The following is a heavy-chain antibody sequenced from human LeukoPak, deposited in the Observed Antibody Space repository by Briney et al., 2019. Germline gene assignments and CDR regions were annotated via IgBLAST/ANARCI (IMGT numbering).Heavy chain of an antibody. CDR3: ARLRTNRPGYWFLYYFDY. J-gene: IGHJ4*02. D-gene: IGHD2-15*01. CDR2: INHSGST. V-gene: IGHV4-34*01. Sequence: PSETLSLTCAVYGGSFSGYYWSWIRQPPGKGPEWIGEINHSGSTNYNPSLKSRVTISVDTSKNQFSLKLSSVTAANTAVYYCARLRTNRPGYWFLYYFDYWGQGTLVTVSS. CDR1: GGSFSGYY.